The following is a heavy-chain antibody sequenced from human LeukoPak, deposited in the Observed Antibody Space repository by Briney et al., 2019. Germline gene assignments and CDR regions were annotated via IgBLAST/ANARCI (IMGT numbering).Heavy chain of an antibody. J-gene: IGHJ6*02. D-gene: IGHD3-10*01. Sequence: GSLRLPCAASGFTFSSYSMNWVRQAPGKGLEWIGSIYYSGSTYYNPSLKSRVTISVDTSKNQFSLKLSSVTAADTAVYYCARAPIPPYYYGSGSYYAYYYYYGMDVWGQGTTVTVSS. V-gene: IGHV4-59*05. CDR3: ARAPIPPYYYGSGSYYAYYYYYGMDV. CDR1: GFTFSSYSMN. CDR2: IYYSGST.